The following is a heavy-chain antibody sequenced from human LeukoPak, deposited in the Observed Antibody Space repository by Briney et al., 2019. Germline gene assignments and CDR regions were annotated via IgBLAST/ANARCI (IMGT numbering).Heavy chain of an antibody. D-gene: IGHD2-2*01. CDR3: ARGAVPAALGYYYYYMDV. V-gene: IGHV4-39*07. CDR2: IYYSGST. Sequence: SETLSLTCTVSGGSISSSSYYWGWIRQPPGKGLEWIGRIYYSGSTYYNPSFKSRVTISVDTSKNQFSLRLSSVTAADTAVYYCARGAVPAALGYYYYYMDVWGKGTTVTVSS. J-gene: IGHJ6*03. CDR1: GGSISSSSYY.